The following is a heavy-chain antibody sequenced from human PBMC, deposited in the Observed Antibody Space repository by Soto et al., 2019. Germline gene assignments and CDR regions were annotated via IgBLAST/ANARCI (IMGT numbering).Heavy chain of an antibody. CDR3: ARDIVGGRLDAFDI. D-gene: IGHD1-26*01. V-gene: IGHV1-2*04. J-gene: IGHJ3*02. Sequence: QVQLVQSGAEVKKPGASVKVSCKASGYTFTGYYMNWVRQAPGQGLEWMGWINPNSGGTNYAQKFQGWVTMTRDTSISKAYMELSRLRSDDTAVYYCARDIVGGRLDAFDIWGQGTMVTVSS. CDR1: GYTFTGYY. CDR2: INPNSGGT.